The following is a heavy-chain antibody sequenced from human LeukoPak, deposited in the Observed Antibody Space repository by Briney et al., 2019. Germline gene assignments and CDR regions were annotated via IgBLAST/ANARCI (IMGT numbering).Heavy chain of an antibody. J-gene: IGHJ4*02. CDR1: GFTFSDSA. CDR3: ARDRYYGDHTQVDY. D-gene: IGHD4-17*01. V-gene: IGHV3-23*01. CDR2: ISASGGNS. Sequence: GGSLRLSCEASGFTFSDSAMSGVRQASGRGLEWVSLISASGGNSYYADSVKGRFTISRDNAKNSLYLQMNSLRAEDTAVYYCARDRYYGDHTQVDYWGQGTLVTVSS.